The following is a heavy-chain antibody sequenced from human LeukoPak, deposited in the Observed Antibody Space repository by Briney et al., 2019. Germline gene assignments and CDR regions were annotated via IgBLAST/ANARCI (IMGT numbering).Heavy chain of an antibody. J-gene: IGHJ4*02. Sequence: GRSLRLSCVASGFPFSSYSFHWVRQAPGKGLEWVALLSYDGSIKHYADSVKGRFTLSRDNSKSSVYLQMDSLKADDTAVYYCARGVSTWYRIDYWGQGTLVTVSS. CDR2: LSYDGSIK. CDR3: ARGVSTWYRIDY. CDR1: GFPFSSYS. D-gene: IGHD6-13*01. V-gene: IGHV3-30*01.